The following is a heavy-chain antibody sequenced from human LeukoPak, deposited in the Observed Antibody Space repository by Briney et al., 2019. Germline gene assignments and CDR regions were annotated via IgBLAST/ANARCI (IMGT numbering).Heavy chain of an antibody. V-gene: IGHV3-48*01. CDR2: ISSSSSTI. D-gene: IGHD5-18*01. Sequence: GGSLRLSCVASGFTFSSYSMNWVRQAPGKGLGWVSYISSSSSTIYYEDSVKGRFTISRDNAKNSLYLQMNSLRAEDTAVYYCARDRRYSYGWYMDVWGKGTTVTVSS. J-gene: IGHJ6*03. CDR1: GFTFSSYS. CDR3: ARDRRYSYGWYMDV.